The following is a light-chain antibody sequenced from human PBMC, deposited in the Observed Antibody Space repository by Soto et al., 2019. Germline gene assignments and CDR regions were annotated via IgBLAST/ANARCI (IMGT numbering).Light chain of an antibody. CDR3: QQYNSYWCT. J-gene: IGKJ1*01. V-gene: IGKV1-5*03. Sequence: DIQMTQSPSTLSASVGDRVTITCRASQSISSWLAWYQQKPGKAPKLLIYKASSLESGVPSRFSGSGSGTEFTLTISGLQPDDFATYYCQQYNSYWCTFGQGTKVDIK. CDR1: QSISSW. CDR2: KAS.